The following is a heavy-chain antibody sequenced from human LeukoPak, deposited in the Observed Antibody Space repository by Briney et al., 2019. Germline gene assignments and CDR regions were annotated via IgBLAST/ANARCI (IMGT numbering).Heavy chain of an antibody. CDR3: ARRLSDSGSPITY. CDR1: RYTFTRYE. J-gene: IGHJ4*02. Sequence: GAPQKGSCKASRYTFTRYEITSVRQAPRDRLEWIGWVNPNSGNTGYAQKIQGSVTMTRNTTIRTAYMELSSLRSEETAVYCCARRLSDSGSPITYWGQGTLVTVSS. D-gene: IGHD3-10*01. V-gene: IGHV1-8*01. CDR2: VNPNSGNT.